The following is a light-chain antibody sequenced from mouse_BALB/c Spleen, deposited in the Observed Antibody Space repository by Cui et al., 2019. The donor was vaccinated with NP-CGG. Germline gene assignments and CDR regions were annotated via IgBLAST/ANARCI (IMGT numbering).Light chain of an antibody. CDR3: ALWYSNHWV. V-gene: IGLV1*01. J-gene: IGLJ1*01. CDR1: TGIVTTSNY. CDR2: GTN. Sequence: QAVVTQESALPTSPGETVTLTCRSSTGIVTTSNYANWVQEKPDHLFTGLIGGTNNRPPGVPARFSGSLIGDKAALTITGAQTEDEAIYFCALWYSNHWVFGGGTKLTVL.